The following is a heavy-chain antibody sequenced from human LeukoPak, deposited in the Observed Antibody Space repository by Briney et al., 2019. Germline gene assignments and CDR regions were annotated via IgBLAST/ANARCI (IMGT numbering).Heavy chain of an antibody. CDR3: ARSSAAAGPTHNWFGP. CDR2: IYYSGDT. J-gene: IGHJ5*02. Sequence: PSETLSLTCTVSGGSISSSSYYWGWIRQPPGKGLEWIGSIYYSGDTYYNPSLRSRVIITVDTSKKQFSLKLTSVTAADTAVYYCARSSAAAGPTHNWFGPWGQGTLVTVPS. CDR1: GGSISSSSYY. V-gene: IGHV4-39*01. D-gene: IGHD6-13*01.